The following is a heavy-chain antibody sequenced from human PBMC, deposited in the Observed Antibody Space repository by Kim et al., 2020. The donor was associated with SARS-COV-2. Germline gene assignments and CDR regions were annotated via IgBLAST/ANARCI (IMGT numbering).Heavy chain of an antibody. CDR3: ASSPAAYYGSGKEYDY. CDR1: GGTFSSYA. CDR2: IIPIFGTA. D-gene: IGHD3-10*01. V-gene: IGHV1-69*13. Sequence: SVKVSCKASGGTFSSYAISWVRQAPGQGLEWMGGIIPIFGTANYAQKFQGRVTITADESTSTAYMELSSLRSEDTAVYYCASSPAAYYGSGKEYDYWGHGTLVTVSS. J-gene: IGHJ4*01.